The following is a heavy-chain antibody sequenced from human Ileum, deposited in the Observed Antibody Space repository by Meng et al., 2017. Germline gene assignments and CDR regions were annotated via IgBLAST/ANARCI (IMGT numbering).Heavy chain of an antibody. CDR2: ITSSGRFI. D-gene: IGHD4-23*01. J-gene: IGHJ4*02. CDR3: ANELRYYFEY. Sequence: EVLLVESGGGLVKPGRSLRLSCAASGFSFSTFTMHWVRQAPGKGLEWVSSITSSGRFIFYADSVKGRFTISRDNAKSSLYLHMNSLRDGDTAVYYCANELRYYFEYWGQGALVTVSS. V-gene: IGHV3-21*02. CDR1: GFSFSTFT.